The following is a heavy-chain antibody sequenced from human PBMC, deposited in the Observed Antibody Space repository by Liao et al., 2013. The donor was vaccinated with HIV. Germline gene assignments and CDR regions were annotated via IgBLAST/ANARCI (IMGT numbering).Heavy chain of an antibody. Sequence: QVQLQESGPGLVKPAQTLSLTCTVSGGSISSGNYYWSWIRQPAGKGLEWIGRIYTSGSTNYNPSLKSRVTMSVDTSKNQFSLRLTSVTAADTAVYFCAREADYGHFDYWGQGTVVTVSS. CDR1: GGSISSGNYY. CDR3: AREADYGHFDY. D-gene: IGHD4-17*01. J-gene: IGHJ4*02. V-gene: IGHV4-61*02. CDR2: IYTSGST.